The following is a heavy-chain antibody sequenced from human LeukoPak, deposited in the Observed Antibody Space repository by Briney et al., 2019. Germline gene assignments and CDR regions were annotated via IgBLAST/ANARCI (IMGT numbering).Heavy chain of an antibody. CDR1: GDSISGYY. V-gene: IGHV4-59*08. CDR2: IFHSGST. D-gene: IGHD4-17*01. CDR3: ARLATYGDFSD. J-gene: IGHJ4*02. Sequence: PSETLSLTCTVSGDSISGYYWSWVRQPPGKGLEWIGYIFHSGSTKCNPSLESRVTISIDTSKNQFSLRLSSVTAADTAVYYCARLATYGDFSDWGQGTLVTVSS.